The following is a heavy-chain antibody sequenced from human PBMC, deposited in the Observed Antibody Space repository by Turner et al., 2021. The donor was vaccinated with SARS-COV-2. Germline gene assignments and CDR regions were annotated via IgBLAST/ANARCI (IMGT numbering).Heavy chain of an antibody. J-gene: IGHJ3*02. D-gene: IGHD6-19*01. Sequence: EVQLVESGGGLIQPGGSLRLSCAASGFTVRSNYMIWVRQAPGKGLEWVSVIYSGGSTYYADSVKGRFTISRDNSKNTLYLQMNSLRAEDTAVYYCARGHSSGWHQSGAFDIWGQGTMVTVSS. CDR3: ARGHSSGWHQSGAFDI. V-gene: IGHV3-53*01. CDR2: IYSGGST. CDR1: GFTVRSNY.